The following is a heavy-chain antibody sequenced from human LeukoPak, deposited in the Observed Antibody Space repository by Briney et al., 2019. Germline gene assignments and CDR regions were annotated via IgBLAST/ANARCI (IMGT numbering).Heavy chain of an antibody. D-gene: IGHD2-2*01. Sequence: GGSLRLSCTTSGFTFGDYAMSWGRQAPGKGLEWVGFIRSKAYGGTTEYAASVKGRFTISRDDSKSIAYLQMNSPKTEDTAVYYCTRVGYCSSTSCHYFDYWGQGTLVTVSS. J-gene: IGHJ4*02. CDR1: GFTFGDYA. CDR3: TRVGYCSSTSCHYFDY. CDR2: IRSKAYGGTT. V-gene: IGHV3-49*04.